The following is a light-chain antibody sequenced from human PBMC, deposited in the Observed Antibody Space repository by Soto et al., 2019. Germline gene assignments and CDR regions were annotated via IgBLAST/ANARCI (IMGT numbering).Light chain of an antibody. Sequence: QSVLTQPPSVSAAPGQRVTISCSGSSSNIGCNSVSWYQQLPGTAPKPLIYDDDKRPSGIPDRFSGSKSGTSATLGITGFQTGDEADYYCGSWDSSLSAYVFGTGTKVTVL. CDR3: GSWDSSLSAYV. J-gene: IGLJ1*01. V-gene: IGLV1-51*01. CDR2: DDD. CDR1: SSNIGCNS.